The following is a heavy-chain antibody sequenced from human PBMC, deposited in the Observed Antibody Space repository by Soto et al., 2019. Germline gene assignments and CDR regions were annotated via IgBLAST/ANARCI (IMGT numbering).Heavy chain of an antibody. CDR3: ARGGSYYYGSGSYYEDFDY. CDR2: ISSSSSYI. D-gene: IGHD3-10*01. J-gene: IGHJ4*02. CDR1: GFTFSSYS. Sequence: PGGSLRLSCAASGFTFSSYSMNWVRQAPGKGLEWVSSISSSSSYIYYADSVKGRFTISRDNAKNSLYLQMNSLRAEDTAVYYCARGGSYYYGSGSYYEDFDYWGQGTLVTVSS. V-gene: IGHV3-21*01.